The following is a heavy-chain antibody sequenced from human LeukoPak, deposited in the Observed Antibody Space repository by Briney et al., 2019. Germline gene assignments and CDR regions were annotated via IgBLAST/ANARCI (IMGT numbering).Heavy chain of an antibody. CDR2: IYYSRST. J-gene: IGHJ4*02. Sequence: SQTLSLTCTVSGGSISSGDYYWSWIRQPPGQGLVWIGYIYYSRSTYYNPSLKSRVTISVDTSKNQFSLKLSSVTAADTAVYYCARDKFRLGYYDSSGYRHYFVYWGQGTLVTVSS. CDR3: ARDKFRLGYYDSSGYRHYFVY. D-gene: IGHD3-22*01. CDR1: GGSISSGDYY. V-gene: IGHV4-30-4*01.